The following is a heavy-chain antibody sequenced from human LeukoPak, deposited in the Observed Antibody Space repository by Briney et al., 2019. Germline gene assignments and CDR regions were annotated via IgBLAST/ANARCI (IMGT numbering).Heavy chain of an antibody. CDR1: GFIFSNYE. Sequence: GGSLRLSCAASGFIFSNYEMNWVRQAPGKGLEWISCISAGGLTTYYADSVKGRFTISRDNAKISLYLQMNSLRAEDTAVYYCARQVSYDSSGYYCNYFDFWGQGTLVTVSS. D-gene: IGHD3-22*01. V-gene: IGHV3-48*03. CDR3: ARQVSYDSSGYYCNYFDF. J-gene: IGHJ4*02. CDR2: ISAGGLTT.